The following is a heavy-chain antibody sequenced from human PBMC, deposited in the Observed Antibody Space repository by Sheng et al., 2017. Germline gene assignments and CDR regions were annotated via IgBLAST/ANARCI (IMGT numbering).Heavy chain of an antibody. J-gene: IGHJ4*01. D-gene: IGHD2-21*01. V-gene: IGHV3-48*03. CDR2: ISSSGGTI. CDR3: VQGNCGSDCYRR. CDR1: GFTFSNYA. Sequence: EVQLVESGGGLVQPGGSLRLSCAASGFTFSNYAMNWVRQAPGKGPEWLAYISSSGGTINYADSVMGRFTISRDDAKTSLYLQMNSLRADDTAAYYCVQGNCGSDCYRRWGHGTLVTVSS.